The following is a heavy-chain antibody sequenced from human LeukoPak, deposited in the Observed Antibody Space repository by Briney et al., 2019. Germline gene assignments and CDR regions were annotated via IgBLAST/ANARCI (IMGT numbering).Heavy chain of an antibody. Sequence: SVKVSRKASGGTFSSYAISWVRQAPGQGLEWMGGIIPIFGTANYAQKFQGRVTITTDESTSTAYMELSSLRSEDTAVYYCASSLSRKDSWFDPWGQGTLVTVSS. CDR3: ASSLSRKDSWFDP. CDR2: IIPIFGTA. CDR1: GGTFSSYA. D-gene: IGHD2-2*01. J-gene: IGHJ5*02. V-gene: IGHV1-69*05.